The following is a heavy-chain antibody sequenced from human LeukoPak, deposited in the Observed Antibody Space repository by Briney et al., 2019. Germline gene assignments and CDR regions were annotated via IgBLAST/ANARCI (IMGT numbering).Heavy chain of an antibody. CDR2: ISYDGSNK. V-gene: IGHV3-30*18. CDR3: GKASSAYWGGLDY. D-gene: IGHD3-22*01. Sequence: GGSLRLSCAASGFTFSSYGMHWVRQAPGKGLEWVAVISYDGSNKYYADSVKGRFTISRDNSKNTLHLQMISLRAEDTAVYYCGKASSAYWGGLDYWGQGTLVTVSS. J-gene: IGHJ4*02. CDR1: GFTFSSYG.